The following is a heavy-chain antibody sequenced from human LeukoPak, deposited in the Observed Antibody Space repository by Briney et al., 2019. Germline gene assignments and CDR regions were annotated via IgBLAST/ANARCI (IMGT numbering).Heavy chain of an antibody. J-gene: IGHJ6*03. D-gene: IGHD1-1*01. V-gene: IGHV3-48*03. CDR3: ARDSNLERGKTYYYYYMDV. CDR2: ISSSGSTI. Sequence: GGSLRLSCAASGFTFSSYEMNWVRQAPGKGLEWVSYISSSGSTIYYADSVKGRFTISRDNAKHSLYLQMNSLRAEDTAVYYCARDSNLERGKTYYYYYMDVWGKGTTVTVSS. CDR1: GFTFSSYE.